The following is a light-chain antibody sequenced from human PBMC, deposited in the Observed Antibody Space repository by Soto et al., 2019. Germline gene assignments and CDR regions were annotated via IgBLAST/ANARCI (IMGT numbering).Light chain of an antibody. CDR2: DAS. J-gene: IGKJ1*01. CDR3: QQYNDFPRA. V-gene: IGKV3-11*01. CDR1: QSITSY. Sequence: EIVLTQSPATLSLSPGERATLSCRASQSITSYLAWYQQKPGQAPRLLIYDASDRATGIPARFSGSGSGTEFTLTISSLQSEDFAVYYCQQYNDFPRAFGQGTKVDIK.